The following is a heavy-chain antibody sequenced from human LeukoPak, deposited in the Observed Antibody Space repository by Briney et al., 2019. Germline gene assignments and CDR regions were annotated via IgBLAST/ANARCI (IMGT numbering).Heavy chain of an antibody. V-gene: IGHV1-2*02. J-gene: IGHJ5*02. CDR2: IHPTGGGT. CDR3: ARDRTALVVVPATYNWFDP. D-gene: IGHD2-15*01. CDR1: GYTFTGYY. Sequence: ASVKVSCKASGYTFTGYYMHWVRQAPGQGLEWMGWIHPTGGGTTYAQKFQGRVTMTRDTSISTAYMELTRLTSDDTAVYYCARDRTALVVVPATYNWFDPWGQGTLVTVSS.